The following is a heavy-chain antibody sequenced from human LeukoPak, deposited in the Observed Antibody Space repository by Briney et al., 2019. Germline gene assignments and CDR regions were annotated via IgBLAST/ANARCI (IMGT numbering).Heavy chain of an antibody. D-gene: IGHD3-3*01. J-gene: IGHJ3*02. Sequence: ASVKVSCKASGYTFTGYYMHWVRQAPGQGLEGMGWINPNSGGTNYAQKFQGRVTMTRDTSISTAYMELSRLRSDDTAVYYCARARAPRSTIFGVVIDAFDIWGQGTMVTVSS. CDR1: GYTFTGYY. V-gene: IGHV1-2*02. CDR2: INPNSGGT. CDR3: ARARAPRSTIFGVVIDAFDI.